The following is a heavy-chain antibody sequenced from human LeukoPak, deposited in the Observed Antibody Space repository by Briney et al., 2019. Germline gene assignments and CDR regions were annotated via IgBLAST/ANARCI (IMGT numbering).Heavy chain of an antibody. V-gene: IGHV4-38-2*02. J-gene: IGHJ4*02. Sequence: PSETLSLTCTVSGFSITGSYYWGWIRQPPGKGLEWIGSVHHTGSTSYNPSLKSRATTSVDTSKGLLSLQLRFVTAADTAVYYCARLGHCSSASCYPDYWGQGTLVTVSS. CDR1: GFSITGSYY. CDR2: VHHTGST. D-gene: IGHD2-2*01. CDR3: ARLGHCSSASCYPDY.